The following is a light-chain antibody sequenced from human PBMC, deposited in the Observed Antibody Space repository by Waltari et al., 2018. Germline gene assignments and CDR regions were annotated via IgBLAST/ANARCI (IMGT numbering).Light chain of an antibody. CDR3: QQYNSYWT. Sequence: DIQMTQSPSTLSASVGDRVTITCRATQSISTWLAWYQQKPGRAPKLLIYKASSLGSGVPSRFSGSGSGTVFTLTISSLQPDDFATYYCQQYNSYWTFGQGTKVEIK. V-gene: IGKV1-5*03. J-gene: IGKJ1*01. CDR2: KAS. CDR1: QSISTW.